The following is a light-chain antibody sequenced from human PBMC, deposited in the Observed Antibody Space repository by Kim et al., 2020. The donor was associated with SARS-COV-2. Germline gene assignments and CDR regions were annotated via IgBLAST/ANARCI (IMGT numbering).Light chain of an antibody. J-gene: IGLJ2*01. V-gene: IGLV3-1*01. Sequence: SYELTQPPSVSVSPGQTASITCSGDQLGDKYACWYQQKPGQSPVLVIYQDSKRPSGIPERFSGSNSGNTATLTISGTQAMDEADNYCQPWDSSTVVFGGG. CDR1: QLGDKY. CDR3: QPWDSSTVV. CDR2: QDS.